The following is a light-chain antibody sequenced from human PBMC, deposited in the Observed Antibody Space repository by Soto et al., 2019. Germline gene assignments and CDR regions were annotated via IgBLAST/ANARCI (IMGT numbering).Light chain of an antibody. CDR2: DAS. Sequence: DIQMTQSPSTLSASVGDRVTITCRASQSIRSWLAWYQQKPGKAPKLLIYDASSLESGVPSRFSGSGSGPEFTLTISSLQPDDLATYYCQQYDSYPYTFGQGTKLEIK. CDR1: QSIRSW. V-gene: IGKV1-5*01. CDR3: QQYDSYPYT. J-gene: IGKJ2*01.